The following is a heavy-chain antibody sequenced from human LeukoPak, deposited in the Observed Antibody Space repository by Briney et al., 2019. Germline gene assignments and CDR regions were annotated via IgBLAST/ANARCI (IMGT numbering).Heavy chain of an antibody. CDR3: ARDVVVVPAAVYYYYGMDV. Sequence: ASVKVSCKASGYTFTGYYMHWVRQAPGQGLEWMGWINPNSGGTNYAQKFQGRVTMTRDASISTAYMELSRLRSDDTAVYYCARDVVVVPAAVYYYYGMDVWGQGTTVTVSS. V-gene: IGHV1-2*02. CDR2: INPNSGGT. J-gene: IGHJ6*02. D-gene: IGHD2-2*01. CDR1: GYTFTGYY.